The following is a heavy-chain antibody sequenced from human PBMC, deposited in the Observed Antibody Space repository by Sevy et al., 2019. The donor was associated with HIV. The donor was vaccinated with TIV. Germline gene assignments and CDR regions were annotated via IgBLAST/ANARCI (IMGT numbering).Heavy chain of an antibody. CDR3: ARDGYNWIPFDR. V-gene: IGHV3-23*01. Sequence: GGSLRLSCVASGFTLNSYAMSWVRQAPGNGLEWISDISGTGARTNYADSVVGRFTISRDNSKNTLYLQMNSLRAEDTAIYYCARDGYNWIPFDRWGQGTLVTVSS. CDR1: GFTLNSYA. D-gene: IGHD1-20*01. J-gene: IGHJ5*02. CDR2: ISGTGART.